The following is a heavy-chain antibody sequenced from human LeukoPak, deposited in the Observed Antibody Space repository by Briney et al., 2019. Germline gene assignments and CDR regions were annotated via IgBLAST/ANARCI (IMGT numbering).Heavy chain of an antibody. CDR1: GYTFTNYG. CDR2: ISAYNGNT. Sequence: ASVKVSCKASGYTFTNYGISWVRQAPGQGLEWMGWISAYNGNTNYAQKLQGGVTMTTDTSTSTAYMELRSLRSDDTAVYYCARLEQQLAPTDYWGQGTLVTVSS. V-gene: IGHV1-18*01. D-gene: IGHD6-13*01. J-gene: IGHJ4*02. CDR3: ARLEQQLAPTDY.